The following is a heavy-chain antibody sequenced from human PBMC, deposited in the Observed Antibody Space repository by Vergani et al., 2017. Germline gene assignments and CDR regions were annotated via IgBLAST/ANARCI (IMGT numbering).Heavy chain of an antibody. CDR1: GGSSRSYY. J-gene: IGHJ2*01. CDR2: IYYSGST. CDR3: ARSQGDYWYFDL. Sequence: VQLQKPGQGWVKLSGTWSSTVSALGGSSRSYYWTGSGQPQGKGWSWIGYIYYSGSTNYNPSLKSRVTLSVDTSKNQFSLKLSSVTAADTAVYYCARSQGDYWYFDLWGPGSLVTVSS. D-gene: IGHD2-21*01. V-gene: IGHV4-59*01.